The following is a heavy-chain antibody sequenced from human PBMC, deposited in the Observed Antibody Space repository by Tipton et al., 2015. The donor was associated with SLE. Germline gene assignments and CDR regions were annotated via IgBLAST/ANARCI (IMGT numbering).Heavy chain of an antibody. CDR3: ARHMGEYQLPDAFDI. V-gene: IGHV5-51*01. CDR1: GYDFASYW. Sequence: QLVQSGAEVKKPGESLKISCKGSGYDFASYWIIWLRQMPGKGLEWMGIIYPDNSDTIYSPSFQGHVTISADMSITTAYLQWSSLRASDTAMYYCARHMGEYQLPDAFDIWGQGTMVTVSS. CDR2: IYPDNSDT. D-gene: IGHD2-2*01. J-gene: IGHJ3*02.